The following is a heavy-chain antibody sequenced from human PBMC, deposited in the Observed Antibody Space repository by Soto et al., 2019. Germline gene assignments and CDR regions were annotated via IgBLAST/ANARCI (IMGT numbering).Heavy chain of an antibody. J-gene: IGHJ3*02. V-gene: IGHV3-33*01. Sequence: QVQLVESGGGVVQPGRSLRLSCVASGFTFSTYGMHWVRQAPGKGLEWVAMTWYDESHKYYADSVKDRFTISRDNSKKELYLQMNSLREEDSAVYYCTTAMNDMQAFDIWGQGTMVTVSS. CDR1: GFTFSTYG. CDR3: TTAMNDMQAFDI. D-gene: IGHD1-1*01. CDR2: TWYDESHK.